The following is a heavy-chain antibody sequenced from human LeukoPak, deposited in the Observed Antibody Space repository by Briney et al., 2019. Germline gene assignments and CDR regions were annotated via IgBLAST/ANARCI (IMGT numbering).Heavy chain of an antibody. D-gene: IGHD3-10*01. J-gene: IGHJ4*02. CDR1: GGSISSYY. V-gene: IGHV4-59*01. CDR2: IYYSGST. Sequence: SETLSLTCTVSGGSISSYYWSWIRQPPGKGLEWIGYIYYSGSTNYNPSLKNRVTISIDTSKNQFSLRLSSVTAADTAVYYCASYYYGSGSPNSAWDYWGQGTLVTVSS. CDR3: ASYYYGSGSPNSAWDY.